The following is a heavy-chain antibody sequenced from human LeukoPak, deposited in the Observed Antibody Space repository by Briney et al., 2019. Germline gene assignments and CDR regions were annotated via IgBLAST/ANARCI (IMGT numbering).Heavy chain of an antibody. CDR1: GFTFSSYA. CDR2: ISYDGSNK. Sequence: GRSLRLSCAASGFTFSSYAMHWVRQAPGKGLEWVAVISYDGSNKYYADSVKGRFTISRDNSKNTLYLQVNSLRPEGTAVYYCARDSSGFDPWGQGTLVTVSS. V-gene: IGHV3-30-3*01. J-gene: IGHJ5*02. D-gene: IGHD2-15*01. CDR3: ARDSSGFDP.